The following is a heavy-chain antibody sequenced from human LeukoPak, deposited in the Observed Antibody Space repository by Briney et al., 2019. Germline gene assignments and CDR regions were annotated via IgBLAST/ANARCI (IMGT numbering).Heavy chain of an antibody. CDR1: GFTFSSYG. D-gene: IGHD2-15*01. Sequence: PGTSLRLSCAASGFTFSSYGMHWVRQAPGKGLEWVAVIWFDGSNKYYADSVKGRFTISRDDSKNTLYLQMNSLRAEDTPVYYCAGYYCSSGTCRKYLDYWGQGTLVTVSS. CDR3: AGYYCSSGTCRKYLDY. V-gene: IGHV3-33*01. CDR2: IWFDGSNK. J-gene: IGHJ4*02.